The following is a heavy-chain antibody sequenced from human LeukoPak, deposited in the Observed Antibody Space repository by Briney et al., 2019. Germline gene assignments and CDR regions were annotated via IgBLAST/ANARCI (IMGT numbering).Heavy chain of an antibody. CDR2: ISSCCSTI. V-gene: IGHV3-48*03. Sequence: PGGSLRLSCAASGFTFSSYEMNWVRQAPGKGLEWVSYISSCCSTIYYADSVKGRFTISRDNAKNSLYLQMNSLRAEDTAVYYCARNLSAAGTWYYYYYGMDVWGKGTTVTVSS. J-gene: IGHJ6*04. CDR3: ARNLSAAGTWYYYYYGMDV. CDR1: GFTFSSYE. D-gene: IGHD6-13*01.